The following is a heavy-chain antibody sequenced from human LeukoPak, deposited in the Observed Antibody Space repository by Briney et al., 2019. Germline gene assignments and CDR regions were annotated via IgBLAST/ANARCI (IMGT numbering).Heavy chain of an antibody. CDR2: ISSSGSTI. V-gene: IGHV3-48*03. D-gene: IGHD3-22*01. Sequence: GGSLRLSCAASGFTFSSYEMNWVRQAPGKGLEWVSYISSSGSTIYYADSVKGRFTISRDNAKNSLCLQMNSLRAEDTAVYYCARDDSSGYYYPDYWGQGTLVTVSS. CDR1: GFTFSSYE. CDR3: ARDDSSGYYYPDY. J-gene: IGHJ4*02.